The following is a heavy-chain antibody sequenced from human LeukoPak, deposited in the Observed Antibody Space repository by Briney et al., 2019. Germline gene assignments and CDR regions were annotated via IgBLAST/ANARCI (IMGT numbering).Heavy chain of an antibody. CDR2: IRYDGSNK. CDR1: GFTFSSYG. D-gene: IGHD2-2*01. J-gene: IGHJ2*01. CDR3: AKDPTHCSSTSCYFNWYFDL. Sequence: GGSLRLSCAASGFTFSSYGMHWVRQAPGKGLEWVAFIRYDGSNKYYADSVKGRFTISRDNSKNTLYLQMNSLRAEDTAVYYCAKDPTHCSSTSCYFNWYFDLWGRGTLVTVSS. V-gene: IGHV3-30*02.